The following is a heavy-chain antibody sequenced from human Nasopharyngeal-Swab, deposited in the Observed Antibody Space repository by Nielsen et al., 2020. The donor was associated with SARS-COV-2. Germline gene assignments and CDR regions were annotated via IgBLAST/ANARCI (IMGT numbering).Heavy chain of an antibody. V-gene: IGHV3-33*08. CDR1: GFTFSTYA. CDR3: ARERYSSSWYFDY. Sequence: GGSLRLSCAASGFTFSTYAMHWVRQAPGKGLEWVAVIWYDGSNKYYADSVKGRFTISRDNSKNTLYLQMNSLRAEDTAVYYCARERYSSSWYFDYWGQGTLVTVSS. D-gene: IGHD6-13*01. CDR2: IWYDGSNK. J-gene: IGHJ4*02.